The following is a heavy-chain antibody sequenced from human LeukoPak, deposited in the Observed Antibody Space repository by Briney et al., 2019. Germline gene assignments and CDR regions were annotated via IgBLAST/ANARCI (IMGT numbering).Heavy chain of an antibody. V-gene: IGHV4-34*01. J-gene: IGHJ4*02. D-gene: IGHD2-8*01. CDR1: GGSFSGYY. Sequence: SETLSLTCAVYGGSFSGYYWSWIRQPPGKGLEWIGEINHSGSTNYNPSLKSRVTISVDTSKNQFSLKLSSVTAADTAVHYCARRNLYCTNGVCPFDYWGQGTLVTVSS. CDR2: INHSGST. CDR3: ARRNLYCTNGVCPFDY.